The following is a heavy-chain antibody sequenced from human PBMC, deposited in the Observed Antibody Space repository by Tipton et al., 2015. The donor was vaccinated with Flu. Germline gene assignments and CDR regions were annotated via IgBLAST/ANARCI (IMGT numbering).Heavy chain of an antibody. CDR1: GGSISGYY. J-gene: IGHJ6*02. CDR3: ARRHYYGLGSDDFYYYTLDI. V-gene: IGHV4-59*08. D-gene: IGHD3-10*01. Sequence: LSLTCIVSGGSISGYYWTWIRQPPGKGLEWIGHIYNSGRTFYNSSLSSRVAISVDTSKNQVSLNLSSVTAADTAVYYCARRHYYGLGSDDFYYYTLDIWGQGTTVTVSS. CDR2: IYNSGRT.